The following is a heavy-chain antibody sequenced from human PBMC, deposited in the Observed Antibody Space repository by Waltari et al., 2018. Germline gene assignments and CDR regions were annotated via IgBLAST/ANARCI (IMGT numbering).Heavy chain of an antibody. Sequence: QVPLVQSGAEVKRPGSSVKVSCKTSGGPFSGHSFSWVRQAPGQGLEWMGRIIPMFGIADYAQKFQGRVTVTADKSTNTVYMELRSLRSEDTAVYFCASRSYSGSYKAQFDYWGQGTLVTVSS. V-gene: IGHV1-69*02. J-gene: IGHJ4*02. CDR3: ASRSYSGSYKAQFDY. D-gene: IGHD1-26*01. CDR1: GGPFSGHS. CDR2: IIPMFGIA.